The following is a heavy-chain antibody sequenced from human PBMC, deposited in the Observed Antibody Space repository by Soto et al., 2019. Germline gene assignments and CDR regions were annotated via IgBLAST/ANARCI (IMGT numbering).Heavy chain of an antibody. J-gene: IGHJ6*02. Sequence: SVKVYCKASGHTFTVYHMHWVRQAPGQGLEWMGWINPNSGGTNYAQTFQGWVTMTRDTSISTAYMELSRLRSDDTAVYYCARGGDSYGYGEYYYYGMDVWGQGTTVTVSS. CDR2: INPNSGGT. D-gene: IGHD5-18*01. CDR3: ARGGDSYGYGEYYYYGMDV. CDR1: GHTFTVYH. V-gene: IGHV1-2*04.